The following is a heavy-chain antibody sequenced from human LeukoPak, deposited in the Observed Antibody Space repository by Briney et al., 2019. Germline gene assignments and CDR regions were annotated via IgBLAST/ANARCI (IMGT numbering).Heavy chain of an antibody. CDR3: ARVVGVTADY. CDR1: GYNFTSSW. D-gene: IGHD2-15*01. V-gene: IGHV5-10-1*01. Sequence: GESLKISCKGSGYNFTSSWISWVRQMPGKGLEWMGRIDPSDSYTNYSPSFQGHVTISADKSASSAYLQWSSLKASDTAMYYCARVVGVTADYGGQASLVTASS. CDR2: IDPSDSYT. J-gene: IGHJ4*02.